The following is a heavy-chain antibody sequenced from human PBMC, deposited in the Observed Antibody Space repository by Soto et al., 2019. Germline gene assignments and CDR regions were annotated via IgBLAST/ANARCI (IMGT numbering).Heavy chain of an antibody. D-gene: IGHD3-22*01. Sequence: SETLSLTCAVYGGSFSGYYWSWIRQPPGKGLEWIGEINHSGSTNYNPSLKSRVTISVDTSKNQFSLKLSSVTAADTAVYYCARIFPYYYDSSGYNFDYWGQGTLVTVSS. V-gene: IGHV4-34*01. CDR1: GGSFSGYY. J-gene: IGHJ4*02. CDR3: ARIFPYYYDSSGYNFDY. CDR2: INHSGST.